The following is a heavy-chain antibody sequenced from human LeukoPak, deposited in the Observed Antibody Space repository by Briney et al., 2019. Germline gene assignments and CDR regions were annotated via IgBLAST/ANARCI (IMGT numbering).Heavy chain of an antibody. V-gene: IGHV1-69*04. J-gene: IGHJ4*02. CDR2: IIPILGIA. Sequence: SVKVSCKASGGTFSSYAISWVRQAPGQGLEWMGRIIPILGIANYAQKFQGRVTITADKSTSTAYMELSSLRSEDTAVYYCARDPYYDYVWGSTFDYWGQGTLVTVSS. D-gene: IGHD3-16*01. CDR3: ARDPYYDYVWGSTFDY. CDR1: GGTFSSYA.